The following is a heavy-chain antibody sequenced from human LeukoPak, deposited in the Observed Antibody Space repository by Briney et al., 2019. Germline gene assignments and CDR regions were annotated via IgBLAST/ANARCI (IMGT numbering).Heavy chain of an antibody. CDR1: RFTFNSYN. D-gene: IGHD4-11*01. CDR3: AKDPISGLRNDYTGRGLDY. J-gene: IGHJ4*02. Sequence: PGGSLRLSCTASRFTFNSYNMNWVRQAPGKGLEWVSYIKSSSTTIYYADSVKGRFTISRDNAKNSLYLQMNSLRAEDTAVYYCAKDPISGLRNDYTGRGLDYWGQGTLVTVSS. CDR2: IKSSSTTI. V-gene: IGHV3-48*01.